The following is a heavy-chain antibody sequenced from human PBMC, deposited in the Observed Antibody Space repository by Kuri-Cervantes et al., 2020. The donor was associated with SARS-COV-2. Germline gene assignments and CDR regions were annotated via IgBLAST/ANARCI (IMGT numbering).Heavy chain of an antibody. CDR2: IGTAGDT. J-gene: IGHJ4*02. D-gene: IGHD6-6*01. CDR1: GFTFSSYD. Sequence: GGSLRLSCAASGFTFSSYDMHWVRQATGKGLEWVSAIGTAGDTYYPGSVKGRFTISRENAKNSLYLQMNSLRAEDTAVYYCARGPRWSIAASFDYWGQGTLVTVSS. V-gene: IGHV3-13*01. CDR3: ARGPRWSIAASFDY.